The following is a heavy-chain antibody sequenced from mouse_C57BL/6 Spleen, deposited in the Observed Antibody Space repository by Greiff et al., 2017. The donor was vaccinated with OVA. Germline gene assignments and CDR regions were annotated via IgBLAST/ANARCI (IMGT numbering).Heavy chain of an antibody. CDR2: ISNGGGST. J-gene: IGHJ2*01. CDR3: ARQGQGYYFDY. D-gene: IGHD3-2*02. V-gene: IGHV5-12*01. Sequence: EVQLQQPGGGLVQPGGSLKLSCEASGFTFSDYYMYWVRQTPEKRLEWVAYISNGGGSTYYTEHVKGRFTISRDNAKNTLYLQMSSLKSEDTAMYYCARQGQGYYFDYWGQGTTLTVSS. CDR1: GFTFSDYY.